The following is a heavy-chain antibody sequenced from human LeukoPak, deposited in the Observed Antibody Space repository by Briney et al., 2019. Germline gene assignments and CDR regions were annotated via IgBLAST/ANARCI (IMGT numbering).Heavy chain of an antibody. CDR2: IYYSGST. CDR3: ATGLVFGDYDY. Sequence: SETLSLTCTVSGGSISSSSYYWGWIRQPPGKGLEWIGSIYYSGSTYYNPSLKSRVTISVDTSKNQFSLKLSSVTAADTAVYYCATGLVFGDYDYWGQGTLVTVSS. D-gene: IGHD3-10*01. V-gene: IGHV4-39*01. J-gene: IGHJ4*02. CDR1: GGSISSSSYY.